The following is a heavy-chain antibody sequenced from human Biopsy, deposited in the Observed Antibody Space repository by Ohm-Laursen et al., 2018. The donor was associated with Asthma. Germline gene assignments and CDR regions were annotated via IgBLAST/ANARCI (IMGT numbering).Heavy chain of an antibody. J-gene: IGHJ4*02. V-gene: IGHV4-31*02. CDR2: IHHSGTS. CDR3: ARIPRRSGSYFVDY. Sequence: SQTLSLTWPVSGGSITSGGCCWNWIRQHPGKGLEWIGYIHHSGTSYFNPSLKSRVSFSRDTSKNQFSLRLSSVTAADTAMYYCARIPRRSGSYFVDYWGQGTLVTVSS. CDR1: GGSITSGGCC. D-gene: IGHD3-22*01.